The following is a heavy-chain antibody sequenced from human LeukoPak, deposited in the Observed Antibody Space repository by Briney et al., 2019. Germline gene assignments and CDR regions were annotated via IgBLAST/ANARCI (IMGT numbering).Heavy chain of an antibody. CDR1: GFNFNVYS. D-gene: IGHD3-16*02. CDR2: ISGSSSPI. CDR3: AREVYSYPWYPHRGGFDF. J-gene: IGHJ3*01. Sequence: PGGSLRLSCAASGFNFNVYSMTWVRQAPGKGLEWLSYISGSSSPIYYTDSVKGRFTISRDNAKNSLYLQMNSLRAEDTAVYYCAREVYSYPWYPHRGGFDFWGQGTMVTGSS. V-gene: IGHV3-48*01.